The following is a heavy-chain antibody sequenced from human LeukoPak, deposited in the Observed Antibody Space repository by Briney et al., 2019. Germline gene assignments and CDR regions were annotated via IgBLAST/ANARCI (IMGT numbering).Heavy chain of an antibody. CDR3: ARREQKSYYYDSGGYFQDDY. CDR1: GYTFTGYY. J-gene: IGHJ4*02. D-gene: IGHD3-22*01. Sequence: ASVKVSCKASGYTFTGYYMHWVRQAPGQGLEWMGWINPNSGGTNYAQKFQGRVTMTRETSISTAYMELSRLRSDDTAVYYCARREQKSYYYDSGGYFQDDYWGQGTLVTVSS. CDR2: INPNSGGT. V-gene: IGHV1-2*02.